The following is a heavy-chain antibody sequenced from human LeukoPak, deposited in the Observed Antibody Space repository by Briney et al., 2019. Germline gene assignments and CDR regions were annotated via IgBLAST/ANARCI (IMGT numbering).Heavy chain of an antibody. CDR1: GGTFSSYA. V-gene: IGHV1-69*13. CDR3: ARVKGTGDFWSGYHWNAYYYYGMDV. Sequence: SVKVSCKASGGTFSSYAISWVRQAPGQGLEWMGGIIPIFGTANYAQKFQGRVTITADESTSTAYMELSSLRSEDTAVYYCARVKGTGDFWSGYHWNAYYYYGMDVWGQGTTVTVSS. CDR2: IIPIFGTA. J-gene: IGHJ6*02. D-gene: IGHD3-3*01.